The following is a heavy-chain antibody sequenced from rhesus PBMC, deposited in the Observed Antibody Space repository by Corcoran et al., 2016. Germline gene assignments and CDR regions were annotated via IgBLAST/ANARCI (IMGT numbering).Heavy chain of an antibody. Sequence: QLQLQESGPGLVKPSETLSVTCVVSGGSISNSYWSWIRQAPGKGLEWIGYIYGSGSSTTYTPALKSRVTLSVDTSKNQFSLNLSSVTAADTAVYYCVRGGGYYYDGGYFDYWGQGVLVTVSS. CDR3: VRGGGYYYDGGYFDY. CDR2: IYGSGSST. J-gene: IGHJ4*01. V-gene: IGHV4-169*01. D-gene: IGHD3-28*01. CDR1: GGSISNSY.